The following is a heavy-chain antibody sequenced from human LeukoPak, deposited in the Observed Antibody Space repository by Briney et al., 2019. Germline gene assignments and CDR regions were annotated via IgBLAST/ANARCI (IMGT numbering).Heavy chain of an antibody. CDR2: INPNSGGT. D-gene: IGHD5-18*01. CDR1: GYTFTSYY. V-gene: IGHV1-2*04. Sequence: ASVKVSCKASGYTFTSYYMHWVRQAPGQGLEWMGWINPNSGGTNYAQKFQGWVTMTRDTSISTAYMELSRLRSDDTAVYYCARAQTIQLWPSDAFDIWGQGTMVTVSS. J-gene: IGHJ3*02. CDR3: ARAQTIQLWPSDAFDI.